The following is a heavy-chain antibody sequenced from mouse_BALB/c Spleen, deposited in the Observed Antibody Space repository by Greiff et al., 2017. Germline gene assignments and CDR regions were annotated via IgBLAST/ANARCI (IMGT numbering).Heavy chain of an antibody. Sequence: EVHLVESGGGLVKSGGSLKLSCAASGFTFSSYTMSWVRQTPEKRLEWVATISSGGGNTYYPDSVKGRFTISRDNAKNNLYLQMSSLRSEDTALYYCARYGDYYGYGFAYWGQGTLVTVSA. CDR1: GFTFSSYT. D-gene: IGHD1-2*01. CDR3: ARYGDYYGYGFAY. CDR2: ISSGGGNT. V-gene: IGHV5-9*03. J-gene: IGHJ3*01.